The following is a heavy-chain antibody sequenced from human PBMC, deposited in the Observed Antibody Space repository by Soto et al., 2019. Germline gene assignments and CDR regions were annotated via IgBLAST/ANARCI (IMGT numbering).Heavy chain of an antibody. V-gene: IGHV3-64*01. CDR3: ARGRTGTTYDAFDI. CDR2: VSSNGGST. J-gene: IGHJ3*02. Sequence: EVQLVESGGGLVQPGGSLILSCAASGFTFSSYAMHWVRQAPGKGLEFVSAVSSNGGSTYYASSVKGRFTVSRDNSKNTLFLQMGSLSPEDMAVYFCARGRTGTTYDAFDIWGLGTMVTVSS. D-gene: IGHD1-1*01. CDR1: GFTFSSYA.